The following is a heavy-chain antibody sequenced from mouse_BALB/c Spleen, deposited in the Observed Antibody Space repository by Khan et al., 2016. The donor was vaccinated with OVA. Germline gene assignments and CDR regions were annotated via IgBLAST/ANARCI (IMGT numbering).Heavy chain of an antibody. Sequence: QMQLEESGPELVRPGASVKMSCKASGYTFTTYTMHWVNQRPAQGLEWIGFINPSTNNTNYKQKFKDKAAMTADKSSSTAYMQLSSLTSEDSAVYCYARADYYAIDYWGQGTSVTVSS. CDR3: ARADYYAIDY. V-gene: IGHV1-4*01. CDR1: GYTFTTYT. J-gene: IGHJ4*01. CDR2: INPSTNNT.